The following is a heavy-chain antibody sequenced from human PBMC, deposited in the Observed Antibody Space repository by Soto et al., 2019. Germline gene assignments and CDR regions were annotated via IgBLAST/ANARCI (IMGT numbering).Heavy chain of an antibody. CDR3: ARGVAAAGTGGWFDP. V-gene: IGHV1-69*12. Sequence: QVQLVQSGAEVKKPGSSVKVSCKASGGTFSSYAISWVRQAPGQGLEWMGGLIPIFGTANYAQKFQGRVTITEDESXXTAYMELSSLRSEDTAVYYCARGVAAAGTGGWFDPWGQGTLVTVSS. CDR1: GGTFSSYA. D-gene: IGHD6-13*01. J-gene: IGHJ5*02. CDR2: LIPIFGTA.